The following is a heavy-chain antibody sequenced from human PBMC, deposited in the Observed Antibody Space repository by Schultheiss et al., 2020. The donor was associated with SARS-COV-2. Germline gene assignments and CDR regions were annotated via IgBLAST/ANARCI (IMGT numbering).Heavy chain of an antibody. V-gene: IGHV3-74*01. CDR2: INSDGSST. CDR1: GFPVSSDY. D-gene: IGHD6-19*01. J-gene: IGHJ4*02. Sequence: GGSLRLSCAVSGFPVSSDYMIWVRQTPGKGLEWVSRINSDGSSTSYADSVKGRFTISRDNAKNTLYLQMNSLRAEDTAVYYCAKDQESSGWYAYFDYWGQGTLVTVSS. CDR3: AKDQESSGWYAYFDY.